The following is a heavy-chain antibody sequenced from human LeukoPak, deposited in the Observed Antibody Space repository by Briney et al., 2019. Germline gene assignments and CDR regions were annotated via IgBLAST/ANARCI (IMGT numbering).Heavy chain of an antibody. D-gene: IGHD3-10*01. V-gene: IGHV4-4*07. CDR3: ERELSWFRELEVNFDY. CDR2: IYTSGST. Sequence: SETLSLTCTVSGGSISSYYWSWIRQPAGKGLEWIGRIYTSGSTNYNPSLKSRVTMSVDTSKNQFSLKLSSVTAADTAVYYCERELSWFRELEVNFDYWGQGTLVTVSS. J-gene: IGHJ4*02. CDR1: GGSISSYY.